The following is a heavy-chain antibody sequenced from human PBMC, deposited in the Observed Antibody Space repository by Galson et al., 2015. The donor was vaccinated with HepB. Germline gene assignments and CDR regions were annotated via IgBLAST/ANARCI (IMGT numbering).Heavy chain of an antibody. CDR2: ISYDGSNK. V-gene: IGHV3-30*18. J-gene: IGHJ6*02. CDR3: AKDRYPLRFLEWLTYIAPPHLGYYYGMDV. Sequence: SLRLSCAASGFTFSSYGMHWVRQAPGKGLEWVAVISYDGSNKYYADSVKGRFTISRDNSKNTLYLQMNSLRAEDTAVYYCAKDRYPLRFLEWLTYIAPPHLGYYYGMDVWGQGTTVTVSS. CDR1: GFTFSSYG. D-gene: IGHD3-3*01.